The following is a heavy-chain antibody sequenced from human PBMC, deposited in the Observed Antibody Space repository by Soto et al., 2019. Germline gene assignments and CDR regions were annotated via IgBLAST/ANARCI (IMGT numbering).Heavy chain of an antibody. CDR1: GFTFSSYA. J-gene: IGHJ4*02. D-gene: IGHD6-6*01. CDR3: AKIGSSSSVSLPLVLLDY. CDR2: IPGSGTST. Sequence: PGGSRRLSCAASGFTFSSYAMSWVRQSPGKGLEWVSAIPGSGTSTYYAGSVKGRFTISRDNSKNTLYLQMNSLRVEDTAVYYYAKIGSSSSVSLPLVLLDYWGQGALVTVSS. V-gene: IGHV3-23*01.